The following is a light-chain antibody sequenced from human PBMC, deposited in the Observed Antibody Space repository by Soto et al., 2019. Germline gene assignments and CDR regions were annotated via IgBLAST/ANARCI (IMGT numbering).Light chain of an antibody. J-gene: IGLJ1*01. CDR1: SSDVGGYNY. V-gene: IGLV2-14*01. CDR3: SSYKSRSTRV. CDR2: DVS. Sequence: QSALTQHASVSGSPGQSITISCTGTSSDVGGYNYVSWYQQHPGKAPKLVIFDVSDRPSGVSNRFSGSKSGNTASLTISGLQAEDESDYYCSSYKSRSTRVFGTGTKLTVL.